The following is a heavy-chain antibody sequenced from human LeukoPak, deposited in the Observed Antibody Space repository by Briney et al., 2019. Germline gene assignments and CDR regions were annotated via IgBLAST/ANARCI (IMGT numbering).Heavy chain of an antibody. CDR1: GFTFSSYG. V-gene: IGHV3-23*01. Sequence: GGTLRLSCAASGFTFSSYGMSWVRQAPGKGLEWVSAISGSGGSTYYADSVKGRFTISRDNSKNTLYLQMNSLRAEDTAVYYCAKGPGSGSYYFDYWGQGTLVTVSS. J-gene: IGHJ4*02. CDR2: ISGSGGST. D-gene: IGHD3-22*01. CDR3: AKGPGSGSYYFDY.